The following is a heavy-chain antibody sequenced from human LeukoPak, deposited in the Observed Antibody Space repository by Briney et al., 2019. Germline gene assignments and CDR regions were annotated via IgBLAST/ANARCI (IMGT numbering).Heavy chain of an antibody. CDR1: GYTFTRYA. J-gene: IGHJ4*02. CDR3: ARDRDSSGYEYYFDY. V-gene: IGHV1-3*01. D-gene: IGHD3-22*01. Sequence: ASVKVSCKASGYTFTRYAMHWVRQAPGQWLEWMGWINAGNGNTKYSQKFQGRVTITGDTSASTAYMELSSLRSEDTAVYYCARDRDSSGYEYYFDYWGQGTLVTVSS. CDR2: INAGNGNT.